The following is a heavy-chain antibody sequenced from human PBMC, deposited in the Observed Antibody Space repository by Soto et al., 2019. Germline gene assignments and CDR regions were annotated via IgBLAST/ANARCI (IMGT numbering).Heavy chain of an antibody. CDR3: ARSRRSSSWPRFNCFEP. V-gene: IGHV4-61*01. Sequence: SETLSLTCTVSGGSVSSGSYYWSWIRQPPGKGLEWIGYIYYSGSTNYDPSLKSRVTISVDASKNQFSLKLSSLPAADTAVYYCARSRRSSSWPRFNCFEPWGQGTLVTASS. D-gene: IGHD6-13*01. J-gene: IGHJ5*02. CDR2: IYYSGST. CDR1: GGSVSSGSYY.